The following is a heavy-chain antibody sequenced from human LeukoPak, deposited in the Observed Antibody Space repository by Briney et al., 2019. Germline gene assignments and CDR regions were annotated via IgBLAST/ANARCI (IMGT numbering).Heavy chain of an antibody. D-gene: IGHD6-19*01. V-gene: IGHV4-34*01. CDR1: GGSFSGYY. J-gene: IGHJ4*02. CDR3: ARRKAYSSGWYRNYYFDY. Sequence: SETLSLTCAVYGGSFSGYYWSWIRQPPGKGLEWIGEINHSGSTNYNPSLKSRVTISVDTSKNQFSLKLSSVTAADTAVYYCARRKAYSSGWYRNYYFDYWGQGTLVTVSS. CDR2: INHSGST.